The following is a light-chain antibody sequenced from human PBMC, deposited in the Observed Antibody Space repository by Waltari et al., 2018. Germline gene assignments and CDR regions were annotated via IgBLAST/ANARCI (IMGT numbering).Light chain of an antibody. J-gene: IGLJ2*01. V-gene: IGLV2-23*02. CDR2: EVS. CDR3: CSYAGSSTFVV. Sequence: QSALTQPASVSGSPGQSITIPCTGTSRAVGGYNFVSWYQQHPGKAPKLMIYEVSKRPSGVSNRFSGSKSGNTASLTISGLQAEDEADYYCCSYAGSSTFVVFGGGTKLTVL. CDR1: SRAVGGYNF.